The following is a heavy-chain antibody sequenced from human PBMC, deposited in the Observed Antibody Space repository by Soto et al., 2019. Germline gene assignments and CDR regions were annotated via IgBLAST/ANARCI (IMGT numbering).Heavy chain of an antibody. CDR3: ATRGYIYGYYYDY. J-gene: IGHJ4*02. V-gene: IGHV1-2*04. CDR1: GYTLSGYY. D-gene: IGHD5-18*01. CDR2: INPNSGAT. Sequence: ASVKVSCKASGYTLSGYYMHWVRQAPGQGPEWMGWINPNSGATKYAQKFQGWVTMTRDTSSDTAYMELSRLGSDDTAVYYCATRGYIYGYYYDYWGQGTLVTVSS.